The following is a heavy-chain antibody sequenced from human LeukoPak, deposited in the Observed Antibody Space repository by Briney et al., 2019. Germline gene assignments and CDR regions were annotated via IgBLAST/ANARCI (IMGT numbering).Heavy chain of an antibody. D-gene: IGHD1-26*01. J-gene: IGHJ4*02. CDR3: AKDGGSYPYYFDY. CDR2: ISSTATTM. CDR1: GFAFSRYE. V-gene: IGHV3-48*03. Sequence: GGSLRLSCAASGFAFSRYEMNWVRQAPGKGLEWISYISSTATTMYYADSVKGRFTISRDNANNSLYLQMNSLRAEDTAVYYCAKDGGSYPYYFDYWGQGTLVTVSS.